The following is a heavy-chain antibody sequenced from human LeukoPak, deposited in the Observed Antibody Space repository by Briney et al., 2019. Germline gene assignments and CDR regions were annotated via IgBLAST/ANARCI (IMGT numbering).Heavy chain of an antibody. Sequence: SETLSLTCTVSGGSISSGDYYWSWIRQPPGKGLEWIGYIYYSGSTYYNPSLKSRVTISVDTSKNQFSLKLSSVTAADTAVYYRARAITMVRGVINWGQGTLVTVSS. J-gene: IGHJ4*02. CDR3: ARAITMVRGVIN. V-gene: IGHV4-30-4*01. CDR2: IYYSGST. CDR1: GGSISSGDYY. D-gene: IGHD3-10*01.